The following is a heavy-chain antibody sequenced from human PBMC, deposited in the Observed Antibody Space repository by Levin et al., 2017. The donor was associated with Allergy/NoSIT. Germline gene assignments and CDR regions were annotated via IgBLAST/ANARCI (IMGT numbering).Heavy chain of an antibody. CDR1: GYTFTSYY. V-gene: IGHV1-46*01. Sequence: GESLKISCQASGYTFTSYYMHWVRQAPGQGLEWMGIINPSGGSTSYAQKFQGRVTMTRDTSTSTVYMELSSLRSEDTAVYYCARGDDILTGPSRDDYWGQGTLVTVSS. CDR2: INPSGGST. J-gene: IGHJ4*02. D-gene: IGHD3-9*01. CDR3: ARGDDILTGPSRDDY.